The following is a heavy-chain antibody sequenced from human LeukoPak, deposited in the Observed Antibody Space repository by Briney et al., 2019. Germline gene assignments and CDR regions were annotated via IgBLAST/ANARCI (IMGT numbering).Heavy chain of an antibody. Sequence: ASVKGSCKASGYAFTTVGVMWVRQAPGQGLEWMGWISTSKTYTRYAQKVQGRATLTTDPSTSTAYLELTSLTSDDTAVYFCARASDTSWPFDFWGQGTKVTVSS. CDR2: ISTSKTYT. V-gene: IGHV1-18*01. J-gene: IGHJ4*02. CDR1: GYAFTTVG. CDR3: ARASDTSWPFDF. D-gene: IGHD2-2*01.